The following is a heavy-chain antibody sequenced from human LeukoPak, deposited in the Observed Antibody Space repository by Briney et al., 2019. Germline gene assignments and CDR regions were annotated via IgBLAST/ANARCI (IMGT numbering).Heavy chain of an antibody. J-gene: IGHJ4*02. Sequence: SETLSLTCTVSGGSISSYYWSWVRQPAGKGLEWIGRIYTSGSTNYNPSLKSRVTMSVDTSKNQFSLKLSSVTAADTAVYYCARAGGYYGSGSFLDYWGQGLLVTVSS. CDR1: GGSISSYY. V-gene: IGHV4-4*07. D-gene: IGHD3-10*01. CDR3: ARAGGYYGSGSFLDY. CDR2: IYTSGST.